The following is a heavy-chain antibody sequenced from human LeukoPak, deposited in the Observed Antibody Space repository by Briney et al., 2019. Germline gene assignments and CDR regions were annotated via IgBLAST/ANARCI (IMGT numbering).Heavy chain of an antibody. J-gene: IGHJ6*03. CDR2: VTDRGNR. CDR1: GGSFSGYY. CDR3: ARGRGSSTVWGHYFYSIDV. V-gene: IGHV4-34*01. D-gene: IGHD6-19*01. Sequence: PSETLSLTCAVYGGSFSGYYWTWIRQPPGKGLEWIGEVTDRGNRNYNPSLRSRVTISVDTAKNQFSLKLSSVTAADTSVFYCARGRGSSTVWGHYFYSIDVWGQGTTVTVSS.